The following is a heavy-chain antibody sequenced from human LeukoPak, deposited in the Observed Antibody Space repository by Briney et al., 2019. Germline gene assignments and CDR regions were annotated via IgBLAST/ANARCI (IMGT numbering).Heavy chain of an antibody. J-gene: IGHJ5*02. CDR2: VHTIGAT. Sequence: SETLSLTCTVSGGSISSGSYYWSWIRQPAGKGLEWIGRVHTIGATDYNPSLRSRVAVSMDTSKNQFALKLNSVTAADTAVYYCARGNDYTDFDLWGQGTLVTVSS. CDR3: ARGNDYTDFDL. CDR1: GGSISSGSYY. V-gene: IGHV4-61*02. D-gene: IGHD2-2*02.